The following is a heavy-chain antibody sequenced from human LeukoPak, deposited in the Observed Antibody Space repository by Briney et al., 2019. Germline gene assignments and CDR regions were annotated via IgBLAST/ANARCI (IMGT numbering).Heavy chain of an antibody. Sequence: SETLSLTCTVSGGSISSYYWSWIRQPPGKGLEWIGYIYYSGSTNYNPSLKSRVTISVDTSKNQFSLKLSSVTAADTAVYYCARDHSGWYYFDYWGQGTLVTVSS. V-gene: IGHV4-59*01. CDR3: ARDHSGWYYFDY. CDR2: IYYSGST. J-gene: IGHJ4*02. CDR1: GGSISSYY. D-gene: IGHD6-19*01.